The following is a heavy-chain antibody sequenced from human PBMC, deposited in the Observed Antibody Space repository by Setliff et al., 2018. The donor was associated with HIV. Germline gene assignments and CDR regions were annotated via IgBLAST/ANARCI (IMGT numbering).Heavy chain of an antibody. D-gene: IGHD3-3*01. J-gene: IGHJ4*02. CDR2: INPNGEIT. CDR3: ARAHYNFWSGYLDS. Sequence: ASVKVSCKISGYNFIDNYLHWVRQAPGQGLEWMGWINPNGEITNFAQKFQGRVTMTRDTSTTTVFMELSSLKFGDTAVYYCARAHYNFWSGYLDSWGQGTRVTVSS. V-gene: IGHV1-2*02. CDR1: GYNFIDNY.